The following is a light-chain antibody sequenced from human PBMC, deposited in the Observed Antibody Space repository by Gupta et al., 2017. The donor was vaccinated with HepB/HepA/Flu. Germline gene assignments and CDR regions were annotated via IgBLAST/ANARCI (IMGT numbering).Light chain of an antibody. V-gene: IGLV1-47*01. Sequence: SVLTQPPSASRTPGQRVTISCTGSSSNIGSDNVYWYQQHRGTASQRRSYKNYQRPAGVPDRFAGYKADTSVYPATNRLRAEDEGDDDGVGWDAGLSADVFGTGTKVTVL. CDR3: VGWDAGLSADV. J-gene: IGLJ1*01. CDR2: KNY. CDR1: SSNIGSDN.